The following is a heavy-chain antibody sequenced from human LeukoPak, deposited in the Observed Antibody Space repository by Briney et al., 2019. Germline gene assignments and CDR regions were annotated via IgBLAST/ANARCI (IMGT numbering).Heavy chain of an antibody. Sequence: ASVKVSCKASGYTFTSYGISWVRQAPGQGLEWLGWISAYNGNTNDAQNLQGRVTMTRDTSISTAYMELSRLRSDDTAMYYCVRGIAARPAPFDYWGQGTLVTVSS. D-gene: IGHD6-6*01. V-gene: IGHV1-18*01. CDR3: VRGIAARPAPFDY. CDR2: ISAYNGNT. CDR1: GYTFTSYG. J-gene: IGHJ4*02.